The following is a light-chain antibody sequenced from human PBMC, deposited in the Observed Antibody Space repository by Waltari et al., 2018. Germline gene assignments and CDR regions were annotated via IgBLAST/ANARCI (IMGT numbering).Light chain of an antibody. CDR3: QRLNTHPRT. V-gene: IGKV1-9*01. J-gene: IGKJ2*01. CDR1: QGINTY. CDR2: AAY. Sequence: IQLTQTPYSLSAAVGDRVTITCRASQGINTYLDWYKQKQGKAPKLLIYAAYTMQRGVPSSFSGCGSEFDFTLTILSLQPYDFSTYYCQRLNTHPRTFGHGTKLDI.